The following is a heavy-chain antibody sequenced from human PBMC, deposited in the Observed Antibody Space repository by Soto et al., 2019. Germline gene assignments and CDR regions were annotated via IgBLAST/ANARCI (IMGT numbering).Heavy chain of an antibody. J-gene: IGHJ5*02. CDR2: FYYNGFT. V-gene: IGHV4-39*01. Sequence: XTLSLPCIVFDGSISNTNYYWGWTRQRPGKGLEWIGNFYYNGFTYYNPSLKSRVTMFVDTSKNHFSLKMTSVTAADTAVYYCARQDDFWSGSNWFDPWGQGTLVTVSS. CDR1: DGSISNTNYY. CDR3: ARQDDFWSGSNWFDP. D-gene: IGHD3-3*01.